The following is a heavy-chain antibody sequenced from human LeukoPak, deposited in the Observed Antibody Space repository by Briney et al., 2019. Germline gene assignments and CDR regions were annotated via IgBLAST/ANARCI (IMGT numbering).Heavy chain of an antibody. CDR1: GYSFTSYW. CDR3: AVGEYYYDSSAPPQH. J-gene: IGHJ1*01. CDR2: IYPGDSDT. Sequence: GESLKISCKGSGYSFTSYWIGWVRQMPGKGLEWMGIIYPGDSDTRYSPSFQGQVTISADKSISTAYLQWSSLKASDTAMYYCAVGEYYYDSSAPPQHWGQGTLVTVSS. D-gene: IGHD3-22*01. V-gene: IGHV5-51*01.